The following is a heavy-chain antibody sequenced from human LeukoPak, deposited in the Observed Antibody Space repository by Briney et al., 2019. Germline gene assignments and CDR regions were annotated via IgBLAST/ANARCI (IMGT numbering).Heavy chain of an antibody. CDR1: GFTFSNYG. CDR3: ARSYSSYSFDY. CDR2: IWYDGSNK. D-gene: IGHD6-6*01. J-gene: IGHJ4*02. V-gene: IGHV3-33*01. Sequence: PGGSLRLSCAASGFTFSNYGMHWVRQAPGKGLEWVAAIWYDGSNKYYGDSVKGRFTISRDNSKNTLYLQMNSLRAEDTAAYYCARSYSSYSFDYWGQGTLVTVSS.